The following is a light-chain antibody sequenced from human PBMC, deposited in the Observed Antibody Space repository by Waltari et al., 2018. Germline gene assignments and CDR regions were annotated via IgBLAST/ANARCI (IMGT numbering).Light chain of an antibody. CDR2: AVS. Sequence: QSALTPPASVSGSPGQSITISCSGTDSDVGAYDFVSWYQQHPGKAPHLIIFAVSNRPAGISNRFSDSKSGNTASLTISGLQAEDEADYYCSSYTTSSAPGVFGTGTRVTVL. J-gene: IGLJ1*01. V-gene: IGLV2-14*01. CDR1: DSDVGAYDF. CDR3: SSYTTSSAPGV.